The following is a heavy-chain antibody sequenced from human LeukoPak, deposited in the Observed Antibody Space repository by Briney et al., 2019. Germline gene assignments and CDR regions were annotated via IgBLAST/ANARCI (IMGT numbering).Heavy chain of an antibody. V-gene: IGHV3-64*01. CDR2: ISANGGSG. CDR1: GFTFSTTV. J-gene: IGHJ4*02. D-gene: IGHD3-10*01. CDR3: ARDRSGGGLDY. Sequence: GGSLRLSCAASGFTFSTTVMHWVRQAPGKGLEYVSVISANGGSGSYASSVRDRFTISRDNSKNTLYLQMGSLRPDDMAVYYCARDRSGGGLDYWGQGTLVTVPS.